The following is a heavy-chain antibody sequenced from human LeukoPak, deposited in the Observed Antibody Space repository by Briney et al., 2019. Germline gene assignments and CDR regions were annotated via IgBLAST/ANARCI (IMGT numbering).Heavy chain of an antibody. Sequence: ASVKVSCKASGYPFSAHFLNWVRQAPGQGLEWMGNIDTTTGNPRYAQDFTGRFVFSLDTPVSTAYLQITSLKADDTAAYYCVRGTPTPGMDYWGQGTQVTVSS. V-gene: IGHV7-4-1*02. CDR1: GYPFSAHF. CDR3: VRGTPTPGMDY. D-gene: IGHD3-10*01. CDR2: IDTTTGNP. J-gene: IGHJ4*02.